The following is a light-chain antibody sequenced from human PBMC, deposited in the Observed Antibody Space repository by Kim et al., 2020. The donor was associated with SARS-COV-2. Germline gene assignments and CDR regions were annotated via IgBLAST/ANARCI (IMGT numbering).Light chain of an antibody. Sequence: DIVMTQSPDSLPVSLVERATINCKSSQSVLYSSNNKNYLACYQQKPGQPPKLLISWASTRESGVPDRFSGGGSGTDFTLTISSLQAEDVAVYYCQQYYSPPLTFGGGTKVDIK. V-gene: IGKV4-1*01. J-gene: IGKJ4*01. CDR2: WAS. CDR3: QQYYSPPLT. CDR1: QSVLYSSNNKNY.